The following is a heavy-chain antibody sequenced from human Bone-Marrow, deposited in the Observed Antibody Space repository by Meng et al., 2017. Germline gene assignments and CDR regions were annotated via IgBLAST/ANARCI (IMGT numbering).Heavy chain of an antibody. CDR3: ATGAAAADH. Sequence: EVHLVESGGGVVQPGGFLRLSCGASGFRVTDAWMSWVRQAPGKGLEWVGRINSNRDGGTTDYAAPVKGRFTISRDDSKNTLYLQMNSLITEDTGVYFCATGAAAADHWGQGTLVTVSS. V-gene: IGHV3-15*01. D-gene: IGHD6-13*01. CDR1: GFRVTDAW. CDR2: INSNRDGGTT. J-gene: IGHJ4*02.